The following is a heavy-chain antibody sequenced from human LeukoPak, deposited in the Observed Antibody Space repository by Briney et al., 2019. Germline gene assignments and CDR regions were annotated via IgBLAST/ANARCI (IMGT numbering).Heavy chain of an antibody. CDR2: IWYDGSNK. J-gene: IGHJ2*01. D-gene: IGHD3-22*01. V-gene: IGHV3-33*08. CDR1: GFSFTTYG. Sequence: GGSLRLSCAASGFSFTTYGMHWVRQAPGKGLEWVAVIWYDGSNKYYADSVKGRFTISRDNSKNTLYLQMNSLRAEDTAVYYCAREGTYYYDSSGYYYNYWYFDLWGRGTLVTVSS. CDR3: AREGTYYYDSSGYYYNYWYFDL.